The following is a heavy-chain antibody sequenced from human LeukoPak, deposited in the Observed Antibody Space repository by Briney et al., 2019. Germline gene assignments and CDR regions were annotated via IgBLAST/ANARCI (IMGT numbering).Heavy chain of an antibody. CDR3: ASGQVGIAVAEGSYGMDV. V-gene: IGHV3-30-3*01. D-gene: IGHD6-19*01. J-gene: IGHJ6*02. CDR2: ISYDGSNK. Sequence: GGSLRLSCSVSGFTFSTYAMHWVRQAPGKGLEWVAVISYDGSNKYYADSVKGRFTISRDNSKNTLYLQMNSLRAEDTAVYYCASGQVGIAVAEGSYGMDVWGQGTTVTVSS. CDR1: GFTFSTYA.